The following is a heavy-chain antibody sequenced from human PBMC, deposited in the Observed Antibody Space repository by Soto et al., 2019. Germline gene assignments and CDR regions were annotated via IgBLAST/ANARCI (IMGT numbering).Heavy chain of an antibody. Sequence: GASVKVSCKASGGTFSSDAISWVRQATGQGLELMGGIIPIFGTANYAQKFQGRVTITADKSTSTAYMELSSLRSEDTAVYYCARDTKGYSSSWRYPFKYWGQGTLVTVSS. CDR2: IIPIFGTA. D-gene: IGHD6-13*01. CDR1: GGTFSSDA. J-gene: IGHJ4*02. V-gene: IGHV1-69*06. CDR3: ARDTKGYSSSWRYPFKY.